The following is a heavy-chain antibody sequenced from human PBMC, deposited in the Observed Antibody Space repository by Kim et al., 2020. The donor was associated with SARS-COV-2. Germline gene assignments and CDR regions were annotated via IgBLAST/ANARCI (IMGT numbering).Heavy chain of an antibody. D-gene: IGHD6-6*01. J-gene: IGHJ4*02. CDR3: AKTIVEARFFDY. Sequence: YYPHAVKGRFTISRDSSKNVVDLQMNSLRADDTAVYYCAKTIVEARFFDYWGQGTLVTVSS. V-gene: IGHV3-53*01.